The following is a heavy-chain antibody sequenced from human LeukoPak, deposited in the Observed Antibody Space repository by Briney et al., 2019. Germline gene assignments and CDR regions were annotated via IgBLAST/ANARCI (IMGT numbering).Heavy chain of an antibody. CDR1: GFTFSSAW. CDR3: TTDLIVGATRRNY. Sequence: GGSLRLSCAASGFTFSSAWMSWVRQAPGKGLEWVGRIKSKTDGGTTDYAAPVKGRFTISRDDSKNTLYLQMNSLKTEDTAVYYCTTDLIVGATRRNYWGQGTLVTVSS. J-gene: IGHJ4*02. CDR2: IKSKTDGGTT. V-gene: IGHV3-15*01. D-gene: IGHD1-26*01.